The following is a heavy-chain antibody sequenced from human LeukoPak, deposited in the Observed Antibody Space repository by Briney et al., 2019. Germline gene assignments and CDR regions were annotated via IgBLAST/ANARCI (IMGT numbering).Heavy chain of an antibody. D-gene: IGHD3-22*01. V-gene: IGHV3-30*04. Sequence: GRSLRLSCAASGFTFSSYAIHWVRQAPGKGLEWVAVIAYDGGNKYYADSVKGRFTISRDNSKNTLFLQMNSLRAEDTAVYYCARVSSPWYDYDRSGSNGFYPWGEGTLVTVSS. CDR3: ARVSSPWYDYDRSGSNGFYP. CDR2: IAYDGGNK. J-gene: IGHJ5*02. CDR1: GFTFSSYA.